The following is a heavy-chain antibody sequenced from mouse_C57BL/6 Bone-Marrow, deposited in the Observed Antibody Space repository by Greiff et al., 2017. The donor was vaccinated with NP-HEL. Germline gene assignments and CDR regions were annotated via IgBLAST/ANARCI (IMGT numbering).Heavy chain of an antibody. CDR1: GFTFSDYY. D-gene: IGHD2-4*01. CDR2: INYDGSST. V-gene: IGHV5-16*01. CDR3: AREGGLRRRTYAMDY. J-gene: IGHJ4*01. Sequence: EVQRVESEGGLVQPGSSMKLSCTTSGFTFSDYYMAWVRQVPEKGLDWVANINYDGSSTYYLDSLKSRFIISRDNAKNSLYLQMSSLKSEDTATYYCAREGGLRRRTYAMDYWGQGTSVTVSS.